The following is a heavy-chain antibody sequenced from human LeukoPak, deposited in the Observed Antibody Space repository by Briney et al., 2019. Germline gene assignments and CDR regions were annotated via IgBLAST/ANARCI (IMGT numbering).Heavy chain of an antibody. D-gene: IGHD3-9*01. V-gene: IGHV4-39*01. CDR1: GGSISSSSYY. CDR3: ARGSLIGDILTGYIVYYFDY. CDR2: MYYSGST. Sequence: SETLSLTCTVSGGSISSSSYYWGWIRQPPGKGLEWIGSMYYSGSTYYNPSLKSRVTISVDTSKNQFSLKLSSVTAADTAVYYCARGSLIGDILTGYIVYYFDYWGQGTLVTVSS. J-gene: IGHJ4*02.